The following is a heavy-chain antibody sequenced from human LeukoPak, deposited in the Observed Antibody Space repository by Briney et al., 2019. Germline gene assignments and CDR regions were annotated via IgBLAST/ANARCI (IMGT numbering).Heavy chain of an antibody. CDR2: ISYDGSNK. Sequence: GGSLRLSCAASGFTFSSYAMHWVRQAPGKGLEWVAVISYDGSNKYYADSVKGRFTISRDKSKNTLYLQMNSLRAEDTAVYYCAREARDNYYYYMDVWGKGTTVTVSS. D-gene: IGHD2-21*02. V-gene: IGHV3-30*04. CDR3: AREARDNYYYYMDV. J-gene: IGHJ6*03. CDR1: GFTFSSYA.